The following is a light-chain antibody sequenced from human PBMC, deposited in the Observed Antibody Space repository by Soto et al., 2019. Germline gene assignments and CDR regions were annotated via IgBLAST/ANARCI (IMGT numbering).Light chain of an antibody. CDR2: GAS. V-gene: IGKV3-20*01. CDR1: QSINNYY. J-gene: IGKJ1*01. Sequence: EIVLTQSPGTLSLSPGERATLSCRASQSINNYYLTWYQQKLGQAPTLLIYGASSRATGIPDRFSGSGSGTDFTLTISSLEPEDFAVYSCQQYGNPPWTFGRGTKVESK. CDR3: QQYGNPPWT.